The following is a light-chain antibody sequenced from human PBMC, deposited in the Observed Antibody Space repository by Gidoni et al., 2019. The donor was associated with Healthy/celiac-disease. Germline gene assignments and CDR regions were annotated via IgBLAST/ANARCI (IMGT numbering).Light chain of an antibody. V-gene: IGLV2-14*01. CDR3: SSYTSSSTLV. Sequence: QSALTQPASVSGSPGQSLPIPCTGTSSDVGGYNYVSWYQQHPGKAPKLMIYEVSNRPSGVSNRFSGSKSGNTASLTISGLQAEDEADYYCSSYTSSSTLVFGGGTKLTVL. J-gene: IGLJ2*01. CDR1: SSDVGGYNY. CDR2: EVS.